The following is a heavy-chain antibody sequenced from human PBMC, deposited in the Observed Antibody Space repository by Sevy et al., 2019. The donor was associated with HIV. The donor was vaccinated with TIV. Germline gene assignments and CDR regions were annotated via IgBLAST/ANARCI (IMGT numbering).Heavy chain of an antibody. CDR3: TRWKGLQSIFDY. CDR2: LKSKADGGTV. V-gene: IGHV3-49*04. D-gene: IGHD1-1*01. Sequence: GGSLRLSCTTSGFTFGDYAMNWVRQAPGKGLEWVAFLKSKADGGTVDHAASVKGRFTISRDDSKSIAYLQMNDLTTVDTGVYYCTRWKGLQSIFDYWGQGALVPVSS. CDR1: GFTFGDYA. J-gene: IGHJ4*02.